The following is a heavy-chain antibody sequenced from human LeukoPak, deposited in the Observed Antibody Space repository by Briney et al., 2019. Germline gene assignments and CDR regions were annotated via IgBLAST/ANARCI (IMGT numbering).Heavy chain of an antibody. CDR1: GFTFSNAW. V-gene: IGHV3-66*01. Sequence: GGSLRLSCAASGFTFSNAWMSWVRQAPGKGLEWVSVIYSGGSTYYADSVEGRFTISRDNSKNTLYLQMNSLRAEDTAVYYCARGGGGYCSSTSRYNDLDYYGMDVWGQGTTVTVSS. D-gene: IGHD2-2*02. J-gene: IGHJ6*02. CDR2: IYSGGST. CDR3: ARGGGGYCSSTSRYNDLDYYGMDV.